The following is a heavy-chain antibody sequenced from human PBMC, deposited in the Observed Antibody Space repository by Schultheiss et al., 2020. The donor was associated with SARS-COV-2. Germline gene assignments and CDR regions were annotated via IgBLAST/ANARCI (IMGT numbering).Heavy chain of an antibody. CDR3: ARDPKVYRINPRPYYMDV. Sequence: SVKVSCKASGGTFGSYAISWVRQAPGQGLEWMGGIIPIFGTANYAQKFQGRVTITADESTSTAYMELSSLRSEDTAVYYCARDPKVYRINPRPYYMDVWGKGTTVTVSS. D-gene: IGHD2/OR15-2a*01. V-gene: IGHV1-69*13. J-gene: IGHJ6*03. CDR1: GGTFGSYA. CDR2: IIPIFGTA.